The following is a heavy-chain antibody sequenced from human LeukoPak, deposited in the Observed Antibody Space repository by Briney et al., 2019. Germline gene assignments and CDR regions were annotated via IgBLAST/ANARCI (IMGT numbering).Heavy chain of an antibody. V-gene: IGHV3-23*01. CDR2: ISGSGGST. J-gene: IGHJ6*02. D-gene: IGHD5-12*01. CDR1: GFTFSSYA. CDR3: AKAGSYSGYSRENYYGMDV. Sequence: GGSLRLSCAASGFTFSSYAMSWVRQAPGKGLEWVSAISGSGGSTYYADSVKGRFTISRDNSKNTLYLQMNSLRAEDTAVYYCAKAGSYSGYSRENYYGMDVWGQGTTVTVSS.